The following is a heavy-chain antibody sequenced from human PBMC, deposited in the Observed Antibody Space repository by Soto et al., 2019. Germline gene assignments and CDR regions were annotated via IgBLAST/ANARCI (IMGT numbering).Heavy chain of an antibody. Sequence: QMLLQESGPGVVKPSETLSLTCTVSGASISTYYWTWIRQAPGKGLEWIGYLYYSGNTNYNPSLKSRVTMSVDTSKSHFYLTLTSATAADTAVYFCARGGSEGGLDVWGQGTTVAVSS. CDR2: LYYSGNT. CDR1: GASISTYY. CDR3: ARGGSEGGLDV. J-gene: IGHJ6*02. V-gene: IGHV4-59*01.